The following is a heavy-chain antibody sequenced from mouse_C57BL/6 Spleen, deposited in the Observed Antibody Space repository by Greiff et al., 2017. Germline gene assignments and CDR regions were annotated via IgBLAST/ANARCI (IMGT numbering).Heavy chain of an antibody. Sequence: QVQLQQPGAELVKPGASVKLSCKASGYTFTSYWMQWVKQRPGQGLEWIGEIDPSDSYTNYNQKIKGKATLTVDTSSSTAYMQLSSLTSEDSPFYYCSLFTGYAMDFWGQGTSVTVSS. CDR2: IDPSDSYT. CDR1: GYTFTSYW. CDR3: SLFTGYAMDF. J-gene: IGHJ4*01. V-gene: IGHV1-50*01. D-gene: IGHD2-3*01.